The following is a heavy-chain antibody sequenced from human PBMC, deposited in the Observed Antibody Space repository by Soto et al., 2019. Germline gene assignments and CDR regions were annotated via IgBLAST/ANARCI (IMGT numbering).Heavy chain of an antibody. CDR1: GSTFSSSV. D-gene: IGHD4-17*01. V-gene: IGHV3-23*01. CDR3: ATGHDSGDLLVDH. CDR2: IRRSGDTT. J-gene: IGHJ4*01. Sequence: EVQLLESGGGLVQPGGSLRLSCAASGSTFSSSVMNWVRQAPGKGLEWVSTIRRSGDTTYYADSVRGRFTISRDNSKNTLYLQMYSLRADDTAVYYCATGHDSGDLLVDHWGHGTLVTVSS.